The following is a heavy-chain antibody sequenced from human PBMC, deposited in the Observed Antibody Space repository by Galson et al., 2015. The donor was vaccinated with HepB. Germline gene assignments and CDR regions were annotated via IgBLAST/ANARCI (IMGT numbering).Heavy chain of an antibody. D-gene: IGHD5-18*01. CDR1: GFTVSSNY. Sequence: SLRLSCAASGFTVSSNYMSWVRQAPGKGLEWVSVIYSGGTTYYADSVKGRFTISRDNSKNTLYLQMNSLRAEDTAVYYCARESFYRTARYSYGSDGYYYMDVWGKGTTVTVSS. V-gene: IGHV3-53*01. CDR3: ARESFYRTARYSYGSDGYYYMDV. CDR2: IYSGGTT. J-gene: IGHJ6*03.